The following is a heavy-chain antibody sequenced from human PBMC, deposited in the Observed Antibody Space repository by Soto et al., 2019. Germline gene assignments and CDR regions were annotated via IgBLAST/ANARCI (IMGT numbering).Heavy chain of an antibody. Sequence: SETLSLTCSVSGGSISNYYWSWIRQPPGKGLEWIGYIYYSGSTNYNPSLKSRVTISVDTSKNQFSLKLSSVTAADTAVYYCARIPGYDYVWGSYRYHDAFDIWGQGTMVTVSS. CDR2: IYYSGST. D-gene: IGHD3-16*02. V-gene: IGHV4-59*01. J-gene: IGHJ3*02. CDR3: ARIPGYDYVWGSYRYHDAFDI. CDR1: GGSISNYY.